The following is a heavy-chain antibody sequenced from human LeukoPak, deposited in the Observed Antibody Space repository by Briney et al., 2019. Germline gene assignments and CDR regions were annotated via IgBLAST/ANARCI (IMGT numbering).Heavy chain of an antibody. CDR2: VYYISNT. Sequence: SETLSLTCSVSGASVGSAGYYWSWIRQPPGGGLEWIGYVYYISNTNYNPSLKCRVTMSVNPSTNQFSLKLSSVTAADTAMYYCARTQSQSGSYLYYFGYWGQGTLVPVSS. CDR3: ARTQSQSGSYLYYFGY. D-gene: IGHD1-26*01. CDR1: GASVGSAGYY. V-gene: IGHV4-61*08. J-gene: IGHJ4*02.